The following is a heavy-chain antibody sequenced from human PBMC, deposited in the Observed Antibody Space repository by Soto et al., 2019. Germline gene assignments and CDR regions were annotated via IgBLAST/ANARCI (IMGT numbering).Heavy chain of an antibody. CDR1: GFTFSSYA. CDR2: ISGSGGST. J-gene: IGHJ6*03. V-gene: IGHV3-23*01. Sequence: EVQLLESGGGLVQPGGSLRLSCAASGFTFSSYAMSWVRQAPGKGLEWVSAISGSGGSTYYADSVKGRFTISRDNSKNTLYLQMNSLRAEDTAVYYCAKRGWDMILLHYYYMDVWGKGTTVTVSS. D-gene: IGHD3-16*01. CDR3: AKRGWDMILLHYYYMDV.